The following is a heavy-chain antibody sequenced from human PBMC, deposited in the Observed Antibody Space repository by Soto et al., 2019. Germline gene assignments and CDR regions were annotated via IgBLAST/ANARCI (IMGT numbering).Heavy chain of an antibody. Sequence: SETLSLTCTVSGGSISSSSYYWGWIRQPPGKGLEWIGSIYYSGSTYYNPSLKSRVTISVDTSKNQFSLKLSSVTAADTAVYYCARGSTPPYYYGSGSYYNMANPGLNWFDPWGQGTLVTVSS. V-gene: IGHV4-39*01. D-gene: IGHD3-10*01. CDR2: IYYSGST. CDR3: ARGSTPPYYYGSGSYYNMANPGLNWFDP. CDR1: GGSISSSSYY. J-gene: IGHJ5*02.